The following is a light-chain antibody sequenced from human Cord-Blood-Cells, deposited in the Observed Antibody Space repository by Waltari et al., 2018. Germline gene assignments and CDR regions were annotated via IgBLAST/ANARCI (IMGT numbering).Light chain of an antibody. V-gene: IGKV4-1*01. CDR3: QQYYSTPFT. CDR2: GAS. J-gene: IGKJ3*01. Sequence: DIVMTQSPDSLAVSLGERATINCKSSQRVLYSSNNKNYLAWYQQKPGQPPKLLIYGASTRESGVPDRCGGSGSGTDFTLTISSLQAEDVAVYYCQQYYSTPFTSGPGTKVDIK. CDR1: QRVLYSSNNKNY.